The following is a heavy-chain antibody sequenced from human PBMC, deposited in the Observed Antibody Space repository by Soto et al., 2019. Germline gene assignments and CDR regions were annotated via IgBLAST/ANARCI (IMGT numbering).Heavy chain of an antibody. CDR2: IWDDGSNK. CDR1: GFTFSSYG. CDR3: ARGLGGWDWFDP. V-gene: IGHV3-33*01. Sequence: QVQLVESGGGVVQPGRSLRLSCAASGFTFSSYGMHWVRQAPGKGLEWVAVIWDDGSNKYYADSVKGRFTISRDNSKNTLYLQMNSLRAEDTAVYYCARGLGGWDWFDPWGQGTLVTVSS. D-gene: IGHD3-16*01. J-gene: IGHJ5*02.